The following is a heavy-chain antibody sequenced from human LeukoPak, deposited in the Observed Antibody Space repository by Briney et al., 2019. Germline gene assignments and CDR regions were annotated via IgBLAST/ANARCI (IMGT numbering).Heavy chain of an antibody. CDR2: INHSGST. V-gene: IGHV4-34*01. CDR3: VGSGRLRKNVQLERRGGGWFDP. Sequence: SETLSLTCAVYGGSFSGYYWSWIRQPPGKGLEWIGEINHSGSTNYNPSLKGRVTISVDTSKNQFSLKLSSVTAADTAVYYCVGSGRLRKNVQLERRGGGWFDPWGQGTLVTVSS. D-gene: IGHD1-1*01. CDR1: GGSFSGYY. J-gene: IGHJ5*02.